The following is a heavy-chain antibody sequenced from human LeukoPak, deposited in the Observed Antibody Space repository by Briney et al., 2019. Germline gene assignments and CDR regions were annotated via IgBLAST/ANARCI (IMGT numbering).Heavy chain of an antibody. Sequence: GASVKVSCKASGYTFTGYYMHWVRQAPGQGLEWMGWINPNSGGTNYAQKFQGRVTMTRDTSISTAYMELSRLRSDDTAVYYCAREGFCSSSSCHHDYWGQGTLVTVSS. V-gene: IGHV1-2*02. CDR1: GYTFTGYY. D-gene: IGHD2-2*01. J-gene: IGHJ4*02. CDR3: AREGFCSSSSCHHDY. CDR2: INPNSGGT.